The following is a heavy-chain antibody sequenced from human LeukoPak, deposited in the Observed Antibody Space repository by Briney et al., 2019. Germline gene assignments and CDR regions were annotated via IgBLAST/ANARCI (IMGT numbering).Heavy chain of an antibody. D-gene: IGHD2-21*01. V-gene: IGHV4-59*01. CDR1: GGSISSYY. J-gene: IGHJ3*02. CDR2: IYYSGST. Sequence: SETLSLTCTVSGGSISSYYWSWIRQPPGKGLEWIGYIYYSGSTNYNPSLKSRVTISVDTSKNQFSLKLSSVTAADTAVYYCAGGALWWSSGAFDIWGQGTMVTVSS. CDR3: AGGALWWSSGAFDI.